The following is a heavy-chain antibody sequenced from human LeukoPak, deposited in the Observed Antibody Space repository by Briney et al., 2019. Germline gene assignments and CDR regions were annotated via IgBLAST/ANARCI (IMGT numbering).Heavy chain of an antibody. Sequence: GGSQRLSCAASGFTFSSYAMSWVRQAPGKGLEWVSVISGSGANTYYADSVKGRFTIARDNSKNTLYLQMNSLRAEDTAVLFCAKSLTTVKRGNFDSWGQGTLVTVSS. V-gene: IGHV3-23*01. D-gene: IGHD4-17*01. CDR1: GFTFSSYA. CDR3: AKSLTTVKRGNFDS. J-gene: IGHJ4*02. CDR2: ISGSGANT.